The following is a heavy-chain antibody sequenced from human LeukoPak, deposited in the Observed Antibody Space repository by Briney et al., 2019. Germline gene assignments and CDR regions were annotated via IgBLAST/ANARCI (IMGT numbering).Heavy chain of an antibody. J-gene: IGHJ4*02. V-gene: IGHV3-23*01. CDR1: GFTFSSYG. D-gene: IGHD2-8*01. Sequence: PGGSLRLSCAASGFTFSSYGMSWVRQAPGKGLEWVSAISGSGGSTYYADSVKGRFTISRDNSKNTLYLQMNSLRAEDTAVYYCAKDRYYPLYYFDYWGQGTLVTVSS. CDR2: ISGSGGST. CDR3: AKDRYYPLYYFDY.